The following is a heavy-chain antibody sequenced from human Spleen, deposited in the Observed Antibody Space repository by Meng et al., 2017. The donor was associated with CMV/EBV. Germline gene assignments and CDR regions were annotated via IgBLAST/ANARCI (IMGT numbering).Heavy chain of an antibody. V-gene: IGHV4-59*01. Sequence: SETLSLTCTVSGGSISGYSWSWIRQPPGKGLEWIGYIYYSGSTNYNPSLKSRVTISVDTSKNQFSLKLSSVTAADTAVYYCARSGAYAGMRGLDPWGQGTLVTVSS. CDR3: ARSGAYAGMRGLDP. D-gene: IGHD2-21*01. J-gene: IGHJ5*02. CDR2: IYYSGST. CDR1: GGSISGYS.